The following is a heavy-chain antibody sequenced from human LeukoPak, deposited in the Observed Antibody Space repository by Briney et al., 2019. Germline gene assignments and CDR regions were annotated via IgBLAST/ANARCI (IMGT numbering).Heavy chain of an antibody. CDR1: GGTXSSYA. J-gene: IGHJ3*02. Sequence: SVKVSCKASGGTXSSYAISWVRQAPGRGLDWMGGIIPIFGTANYAQKFQGRVTITADESTSTAYMELSSLRSEDTAVYYCAGGAPLKRIIMVRGDANVFDIWGQGTMVTVSS. V-gene: IGHV1-69*13. CDR3: AGGAPLKRIIMVRGDANVFDI. CDR2: IIPIFGTA. D-gene: IGHD3-10*01.